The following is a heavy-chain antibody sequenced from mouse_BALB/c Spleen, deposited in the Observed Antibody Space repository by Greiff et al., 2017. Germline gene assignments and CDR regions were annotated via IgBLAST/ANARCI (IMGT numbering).Heavy chain of an antibody. CDR3: ARFPYGYSLAY. CDR2: IDPENSNT. CDR1: GFNIKDYY. J-gene: IGHJ3*01. D-gene: IGHD2-2*01. Sequence: VQLQQSGAELVRPGALVKLSCKASGFNIKDYYMHWVKQRPEQGLEWIGWIDPENSNTIYDPKFQGKASITADTSSNTAYLQLSSLTSEDTAVYYCARFPYGYSLAYWGQGTLVTVSA. V-gene: IGHV14-1*02.